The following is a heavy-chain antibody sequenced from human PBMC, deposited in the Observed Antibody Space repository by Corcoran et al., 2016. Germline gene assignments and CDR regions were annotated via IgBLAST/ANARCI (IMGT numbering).Heavy chain of an antibody. V-gene: IGHV1-69*01. CDR3: AGGGTSMAVRNWFDP. Sequence: QVQLVQSGAEVKKPGSSVKVSCKDSGGTFSSYAISWVRQAPGQGLEWMGGIIPIFGTANYERKFQGRVTITADESTSTAYMELSSMRSEDTAVYYCAGGGTSMAVRNWFDPWCQGTLVTVSS. CDR1: GGTFSSYA. J-gene: IGHJ5*02. D-gene: IGHD5-18*01. CDR2: IIPIFGTA.